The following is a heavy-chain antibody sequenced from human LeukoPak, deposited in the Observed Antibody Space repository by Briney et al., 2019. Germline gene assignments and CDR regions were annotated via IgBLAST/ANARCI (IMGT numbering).Heavy chain of an antibody. V-gene: IGHV1-8*01. CDR1: GYTFTSYD. CDR3: ARGLCYYDSSGYYGFVY. Sequence: ASVKVSCKASGYTFTSYDINWVRQAPGQGLEWMGWMNPNSGNTGYAQKFQGRVTMTRNTSISTAYMELSSLRSEDTAVYYCARGLCYYDSSGYYGFVYWGQGTLVTVSS. CDR2: MNPNSGNT. D-gene: IGHD3-22*01. J-gene: IGHJ4*02.